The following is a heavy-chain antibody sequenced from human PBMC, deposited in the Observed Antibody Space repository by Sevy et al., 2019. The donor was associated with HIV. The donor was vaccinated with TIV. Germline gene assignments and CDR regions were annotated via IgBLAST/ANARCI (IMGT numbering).Heavy chain of an antibody. D-gene: IGHD1-26*01. Sequence: PGGSLRLSCAASGFTFSSYAMSWVRQAPGKGLEWVSAISGSGGSTYYADSVKGRFTISRDNSKNTLYLQMNSLRAEDTAVYYCARDYSGSYYRPPDYMDVWGKGTTVTVSS. V-gene: IGHV3-23*01. CDR1: GFTFSSYA. J-gene: IGHJ6*03. CDR2: ISGSGGST. CDR3: ARDYSGSYYRPPDYMDV.